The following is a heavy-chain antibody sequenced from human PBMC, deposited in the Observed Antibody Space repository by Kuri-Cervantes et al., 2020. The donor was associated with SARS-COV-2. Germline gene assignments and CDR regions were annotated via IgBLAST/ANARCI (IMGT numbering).Heavy chain of an antibody. V-gene: IGHV1-2*02. CDR3: ARLRQLEEGY. CDR2: INPRSGGT. Sequence: GESLKISCTASGFTFGDYAMSWVRQAPGKGLEWMGWINPRSGGTKSAQKFQGRVTMTRDTSITTAYLEMKSLTSDDTAVYYCARLRQLEEGYWGQGTLVTVSS. D-gene: IGHD1-1*01. J-gene: IGHJ4*02. CDR1: GFTFGDYA.